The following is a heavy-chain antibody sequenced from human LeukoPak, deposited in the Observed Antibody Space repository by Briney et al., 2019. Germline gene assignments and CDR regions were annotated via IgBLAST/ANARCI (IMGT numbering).Heavy chain of an antibody. J-gene: IGHJ4*02. D-gene: IGHD4-23*01. V-gene: IGHV4-59*01. CDR1: GGSISSYY. CDR3: ARVKSAVVTEYYFDY. CDR2: IYYSGST. Sequence: PSETLSLTCTVSGGSISSYYWSWIRQPPGKGLEWVGYIYYSGSTNYNPSLKSRVTISVDTSKNQFSLKLSCVTAADTAVYYCARVKSAVVTEYYFDYWGQGTLVTVSS.